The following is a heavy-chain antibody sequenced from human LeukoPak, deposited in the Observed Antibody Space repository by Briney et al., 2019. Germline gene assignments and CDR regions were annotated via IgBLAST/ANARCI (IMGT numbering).Heavy chain of an antibody. V-gene: IGHV3-30*02. Sequence: GRSLRLSCAASGFTFSSYGMHWVRQAPGKGLEWVAFIRYDGSNKYYADSVKGRFTISRDNSKTTLYLQMNSLRAEDTAVYYCAALRGSYEERLDYWGQGTLVTVSS. CDR2: IRYDGSNK. CDR1: GFTFSSYG. J-gene: IGHJ4*02. D-gene: IGHD1-26*01. CDR3: AALRGSYEERLDY.